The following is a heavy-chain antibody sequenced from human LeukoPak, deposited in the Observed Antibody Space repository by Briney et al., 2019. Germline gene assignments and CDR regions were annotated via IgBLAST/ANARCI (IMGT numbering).Heavy chain of an antibody. V-gene: IGHV3-20*04. Sequence: PGGSLRLSCAASGFTFSSYSMSWVRQAPGKGLEWVSGINWNGGSTGYADSVKGRFTISRDNAKNSLYLQMNSLRAEDTALYYCARGYYEYSFDYWGQGTLVTVSS. D-gene: IGHD3-22*01. CDR2: INWNGGST. CDR3: ARGYYEYSFDY. J-gene: IGHJ4*02. CDR1: GFTFSSYS.